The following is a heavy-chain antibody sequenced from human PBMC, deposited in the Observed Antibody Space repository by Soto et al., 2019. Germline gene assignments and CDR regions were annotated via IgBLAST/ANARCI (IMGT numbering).Heavy chain of an antibody. Sequence: GGSLRLSCAASGFTFISYWMSWVRQAPGKGLEWVANIKQDGSEKYYVDSVKGRFTISRDNAKNSLYLQMNSLRAEDTAVYYCAREDTLDYWGQGTLVTVSS. V-gene: IGHV3-7*03. CDR3: AREDTLDY. J-gene: IGHJ4*02. CDR2: IKQDGSEK. CDR1: GFTFISYW.